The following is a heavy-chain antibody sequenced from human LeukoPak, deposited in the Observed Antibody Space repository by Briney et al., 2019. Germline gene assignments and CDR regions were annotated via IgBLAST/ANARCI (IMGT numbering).Heavy chain of an antibody. CDR3: ATVARDCSGGRCYLLRFDY. CDR1: GFTFSSYR. V-gene: IGHV3-7*01. Sequence: PGGSLRLSCAASGFTFSSYRMSWVRQAPGKGLEWVANIKLDGSEKYYVDSVKGRFTISRDNAKNSLYLQMNSLRGDDTAVYYCATVARDCSGGRCYLLRFDYWGQGTLVTVSS. J-gene: IGHJ4*02. D-gene: IGHD2-15*01. CDR2: IKLDGSEK.